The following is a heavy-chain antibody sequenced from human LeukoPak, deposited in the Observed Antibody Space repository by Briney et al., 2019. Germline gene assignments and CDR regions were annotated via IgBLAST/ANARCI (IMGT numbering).Heavy chain of an antibody. J-gene: IGHJ3*02. CDR2: INPDGTST. CDR1: GFIFSRYW. V-gene: IGHV3-74*01. Sequence: HPGGSLRLSCAASGFIFSRYWMYWVRQAPGKGLVWVSHINPDGTSTNYGDFVKGRFTISRDNAKNTLYLQMNSLRVEDTALYFCASLTHYNSRSFAFDIWGPGTMVTVSS. CDR3: ASLTHYNSRSFAFDI. D-gene: IGHD3-22*01.